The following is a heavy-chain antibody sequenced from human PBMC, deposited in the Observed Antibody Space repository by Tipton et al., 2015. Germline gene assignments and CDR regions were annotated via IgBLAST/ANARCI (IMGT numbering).Heavy chain of an antibody. V-gene: IGHV4-59*01. J-gene: IGHJ4*02. CDR2: IYYSGST. CDR1: GGSISSYY. Sequence: TLSLTCTVSGGSISSYYWSWIRQPPGKGLEWIGYIYYSGSTNYNPSLKSRVTISVDTSKNQFSLKLSSVTAADTAVYYCAREGITFGGVPQSFDYWGQGTLVTVSS. D-gene: IGHD3-16*01. CDR3: AREGITFGGVPQSFDY.